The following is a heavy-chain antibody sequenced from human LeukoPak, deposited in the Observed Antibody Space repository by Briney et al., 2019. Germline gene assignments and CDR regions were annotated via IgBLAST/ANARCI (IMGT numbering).Heavy chain of an antibody. Sequence: PSETLSLTCAVSGGSISSSNWWSWVRQPPGKGLEWIGEIYHSGSTNYNPSLKSRVTISVDKSKNQFSLKLSSVTAAGTAVYYCARVAGDYYYYYMDVWGKGTTVTVSS. J-gene: IGHJ6*03. D-gene: IGHD3-10*01. V-gene: IGHV4-4*02. CDR2: IYHSGST. CDR3: ARVAGDYYYYYMDV. CDR1: GGSISSSNW.